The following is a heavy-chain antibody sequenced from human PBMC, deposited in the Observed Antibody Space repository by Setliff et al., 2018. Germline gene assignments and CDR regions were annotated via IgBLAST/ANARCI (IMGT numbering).Heavy chain of an antibody. Sequence: SETLSLTCAVYGGSFSGYCWSWIHQSPGRGLEWIGQISYSGSATYNPSLKSRVTISRDTSKNQFSLKLNSVTAADTAVFYCARGHSYESRNSFVFYSNGLDVWGQGTTVTVS. V-gene: IGHV4-34*01. CDR2: ISYSGSA. CDR1: GGSFSGYC. J-gene: IGHJ6*02. D-gene: IGHD3-22*01. CDR3: ARGHSYESRNSFVFYSNGLDV.